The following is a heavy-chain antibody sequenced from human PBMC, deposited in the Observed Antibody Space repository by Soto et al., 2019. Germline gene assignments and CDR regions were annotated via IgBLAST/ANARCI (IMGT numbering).Heavy chain of an antibody. CDR2: ISGSGGST. CDR1: GFTFSSYA. Sequence: GGSLRLSCAASGFTFSSYAMSWVRQAPGKGLEWVSAISGSGGSTYYADSVKGRFTISRDNSKNTLYLQMNSLRAEDTAVYYCAKFGITIFGVVIIEPWFDPWGQGTLVTVSS. J-gene: IGHJ5*02. V-gene: IGHV3-23*01. D-gene: IGHD3-3*01. CDR3: AKFGITIFGVVIIEPWFDP.